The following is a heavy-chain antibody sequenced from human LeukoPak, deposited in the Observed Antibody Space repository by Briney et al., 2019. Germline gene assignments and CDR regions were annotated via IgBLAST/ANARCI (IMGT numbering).Heavy chain of an antibody. CDR1: GFTLSSYW. V-gene: IGHV3-7*01. J-gene: IGHJ4*02. CDR2: IKQDGSEK. Sequence: GGSLRLSCAAPGFTLSSYWMSWVRQAPGKGLEWVANIKQDGSEKYYVDSVKGRFPISRDNAQNSLYLQMNSLRAEDPAVHSCARISSSRYCSSTSCYLFDYWGPGTLVTVSS. CDR3: ARISSSRYCSSTSCYLFDY. D-gene: IGHD2-2*01.